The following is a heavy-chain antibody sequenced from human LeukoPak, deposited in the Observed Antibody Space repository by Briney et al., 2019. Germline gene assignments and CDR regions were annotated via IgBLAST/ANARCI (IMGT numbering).Heavy chain of an antibody. Sequence: GESLRLSCAASGFSLSRNAMNWLRQPAGHGVGWVSCVGGTTVDTSYAESVEGRFTISRDNSRNTAYLVMNNLRAEDTALYYCATHDTTVGVFWGQGTLVTVSS. CDR3: ATHDTTVGVF. CDR1: GFSLSRNA. CDR2: VGGTTVDT. V-gene: IGHV3-23*01. J-gene: IGHJ4*02. D-gene: IGHD1-26*01.